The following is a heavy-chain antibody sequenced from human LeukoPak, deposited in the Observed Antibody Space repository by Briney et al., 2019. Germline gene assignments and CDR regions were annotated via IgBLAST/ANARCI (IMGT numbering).Heavy chain of an antibody. CDR2: ISYDGSNK. D-gene: IGHD3-9*01. J-gene: IGHJ4*02. Sequence: GGPLRLSCAASGFTFSSYAMHWVRQAPGKGLEWVAVISYDGSNKYYADSVKGRFTISRDNSKNTLYLQMNSLRAEDTAVYYCARVGVGDYDILDRYYFDYWGQGTLVTVSS. CDR3: ARVGVGDYDILDRYYFDY. V-gene: IGHV3-30*04. CDR1: GFTFSSYA.